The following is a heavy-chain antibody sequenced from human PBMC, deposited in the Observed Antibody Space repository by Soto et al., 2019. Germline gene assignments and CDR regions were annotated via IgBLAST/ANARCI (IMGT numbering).Heavy chain of an antibody. V-gene: IGHV4-61*01. J-gene: IGHJ4*02. D-gene: IGHD3-16*02. CDR3: ARGGLHLGEFSLGQFDS. Sequence: PSETLSLTCTVSGASGTGGNFFWCWIRQPPGKTLEWLGCISNRETTNSNPSLKRRVTLSLDTSRNQFSLKLNSVTAADTAVYFCARGGLHLGEFSLGQFDSWGQGTLVTVSS. CDR1: GASGTGGNFF. CDR2: ISNRETT.